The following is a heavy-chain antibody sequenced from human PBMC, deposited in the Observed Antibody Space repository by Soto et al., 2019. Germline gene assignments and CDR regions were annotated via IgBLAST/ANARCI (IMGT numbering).Heavy chain of an antibody. J-gene: IGHJ5*02. CDR1: GFTFSNAW. Sequence: EVQLVESGGGLVKPGGSLRLSCAASGFTFSNAWMNWVRQAPGKGLEWVGRIKSKTDGGKTDYAAPVKGRFTISRDDSKNTLYLQMNSLKTEDTAVYYCTTGGVLRYFDWLLTQGWFDPWGQGTLVTVSS. V-gene: IGHV3-15*07. CDR2: IKSKTDGGKT. CDR3: TTGGVLRYFDWLLTQGWFDP. D-gene: IGHD3-9*01.